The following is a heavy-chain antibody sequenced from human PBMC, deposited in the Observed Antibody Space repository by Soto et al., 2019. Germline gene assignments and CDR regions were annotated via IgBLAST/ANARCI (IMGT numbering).Heavy chain of an antibody. D-gene: IGHD3-10*01. J-gene: IGHJ6*02. CDR1: GFTFSSYS. Sequence: GGSLRLSCAASGFTFSSYSMNWVRQAPGKGLEWVSYISSSSSTIYYADSVKGRFTISRDNAKNSLYLQMNSLRDEDTAVYYCARGGTMVRGYEYYYGMDVWGQGTTVTVSS. CDR3: ARGGTMVRGYEYYYGMDV. CDR2: ISSSSSTI. V-gene: IGHV3-48*02.